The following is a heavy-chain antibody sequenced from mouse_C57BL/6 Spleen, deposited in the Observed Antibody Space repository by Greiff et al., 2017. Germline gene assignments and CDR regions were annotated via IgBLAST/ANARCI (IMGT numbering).Heavy chain of an antibody. J-gene: IGHJ1*03. CDR1: GYTFTDYN. CDR2: INPNNGGT. CDR3: ARFDYYGSSPSYWYFDV. V-gene: IGHV1-22*01. Sequence: SGPELVKPGASVKMSCKASGYTFTDYNIHWVKQSHGKSLEWIGYINPNNGGTSYNQKFKGKATLTVNKSSSTAYMELRSLTSEDSAVYYCARFDYYGSSPSYWYFDVWGTGTTVTVSS. D-gene: IGHD1-1*01.